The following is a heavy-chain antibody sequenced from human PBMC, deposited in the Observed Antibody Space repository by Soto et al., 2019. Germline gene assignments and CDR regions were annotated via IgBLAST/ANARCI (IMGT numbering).Heavy chain of an antibody. Sequence: SETLSLTCAVYGGSFSGYYWSWIRQPPGKGLEWIGEINHSGSTNYNPSLKSRVTISVDTSKNQFSLKLSSVTAADTAVYYCATVVPVVMGWAPRGKGPLFTVS. D-gene: IGHD2-2*01. CDR1: GGSFSGYY. CDR3: ATVVPVVMGWAP. J-gene: IGHJ4*02. CDR2: INHSGST. V-gene: IGHV4-34*01.